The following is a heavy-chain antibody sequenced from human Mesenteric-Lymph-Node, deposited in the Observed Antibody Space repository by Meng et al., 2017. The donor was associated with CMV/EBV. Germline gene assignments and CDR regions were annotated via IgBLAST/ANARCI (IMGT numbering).Heavy chain of an antibody. CDR1: GYTFTAFD. CDR3: ARDNVNPEGFDP. D-gene: IGHD2/OR15-2a*01. J-gene: IGHJ5*02. V-gene: IGHV1-2*06. Sequence: QVQLVQSRAEVGKPGASVMVSCKASGYTFTAFDIHWVRQAPGQGLEWMGRINPNSGVSNSAQNFQGRVTMTRDTSISTAYMELGRLTSDDTAVYYCARDNVNPEGFDPWGQGTLVTVSS. CDR2: INPNSGVS.